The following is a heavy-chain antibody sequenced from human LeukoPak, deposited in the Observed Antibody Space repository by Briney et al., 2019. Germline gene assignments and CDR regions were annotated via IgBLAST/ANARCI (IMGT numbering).Heavy chain of an antibody. CDR1: GGSISSSSYY. V-gene: IGHV4-39*01. CDR3: ARLVGAVAGRFDY. CDR2: IFHAGST. Sequence: SETLSLTCTVSGGSISSSSYYWGWIRQPPGKGLEWIGTIFHAGSTYYNPSLKSRVTISVDTSKNQFSLKLSSVTAADTAVYYCARLVGAVAGRFDYWGQGTLVTVSS. J-gene: IGHJ4*02. D-gene: IGHD6-13*01.